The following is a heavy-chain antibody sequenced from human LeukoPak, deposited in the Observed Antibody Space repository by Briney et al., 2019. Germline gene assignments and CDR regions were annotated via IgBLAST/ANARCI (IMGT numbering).Heavy chain of an antibody. Sequence: GGSLRLSCAASGFTFSSYAMSWVRQAPGKGLKWVSAIRSSGGSTYYADSVKGRFTISRDNSKNTLYLQMNSLRAEDTAIYYCAGPRTLTNDYWGQGTLVTVSS. CDR3: AGPRTLTNDY. CDR1: GFTFSSYA. CDR2: IRSSGGST. J-gene: IGHJ4*02. D-gene: IGHD3-3*01. V-gene: IGHV3-23*01.